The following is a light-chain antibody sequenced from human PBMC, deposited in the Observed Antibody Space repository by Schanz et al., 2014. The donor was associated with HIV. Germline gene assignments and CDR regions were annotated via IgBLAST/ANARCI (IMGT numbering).Light chain of an antibody. CDR2: GAS. CDR3: QQYNRSPT. V-gene: IGKV3-20*01. CDR1: QTIISSF. Sequence: EIVLTQSPGTLSLSPGERATLSCRASQTIISSFLAWYQQKPGQAPRLLIHGASSRAAGIPDRFSGRGSDTDFTLTISGLEPEDAAVYYCQQYNRSPTFGPGTKVDLK. J-gene: IGKJ3*01.